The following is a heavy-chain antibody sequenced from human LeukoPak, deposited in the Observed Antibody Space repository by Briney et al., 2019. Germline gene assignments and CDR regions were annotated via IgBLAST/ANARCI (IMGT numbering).Heavy chain of an antibody. Sequence: SVKVSCKASRGTFSSYAICWVRQAPVQGVEWMGRIIPIFGTANYAQKFQGRVTITADKSTSTAYMQLSSLRSEDTAVYYCARDLAYCGGDCYPGGDYWGQGTLVTVSS. CDR3: ARDLAYCGGDCYPGGDY. D-gene: IGHD2-21*02. V-gene: IGHV1-69*06. CDR2: IIPIFGTA. J-gene: IGHJ4*02. CDR1: RGTFSSYA.